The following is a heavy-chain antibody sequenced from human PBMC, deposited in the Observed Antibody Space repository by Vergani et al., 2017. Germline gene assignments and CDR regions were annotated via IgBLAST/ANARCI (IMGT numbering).Heavy chain of an antibody. V-gene: IGHV1-18*01. Sequence: QVHLVQSGAEVKKPGASVKVSCKASGYTFTSYGISWVRQAPGQGLEWMGWISAYNGNTNYAQKLQGRVTMTTDTSTSTAYMELRSLRSDDTAVYYCARVADIAVAGTPYYFDYWGQGTLVTVSS. CDR2: ISAYNGNT. J-gene: IGHJ4*02. D-gene: IGHD6-19*01. CDR3: ARVADIAVAGTPYYFDY. CDR1: GYTFTSYG.